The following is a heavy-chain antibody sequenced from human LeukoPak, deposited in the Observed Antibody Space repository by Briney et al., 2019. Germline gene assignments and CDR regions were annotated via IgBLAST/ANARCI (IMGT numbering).Heavy chain of an antibody. CDR2: IYYTGST. J-gene: IGHJ4*02. CDR1: GGSISTYY. D-gene: IGHD3-22*01. Sequence: SETLSLTCTVSGGSISTYYWSWIRQPPGKGLEWIGYIYYTGSTNYNPSLKGRVTITVDTSKNQFSLKLSSVTAADTAAYYCARDRHYYYDSSGYQYYFDNWGQGTLVTVSS. CDR3: ARDRHYYYDSSGYQYYFDN. V-gene: IGHV4-59*01.